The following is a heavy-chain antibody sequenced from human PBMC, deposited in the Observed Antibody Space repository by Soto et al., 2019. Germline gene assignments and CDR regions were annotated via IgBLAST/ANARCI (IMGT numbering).Heavy chain of an antibody. CDR1: GYTFTSYG. CDR3: ARFSTIFGARPADDAFDI. V-gene: IGHV1-18*01. D-gene: IGHD3-3*01. CDR2: ISAYNGNT. J-gene: IGHJ3*02. Sequence: ASVKVSCKASGYTFTSYGICWVRQAPGQGLEWMGWISAYNGNTNYAQKLQGRVTMTTDTSTSTAYMELRSLRSDDTAVYYCARFSTIFGARPADDAFDIWGQGTMVTVSS.